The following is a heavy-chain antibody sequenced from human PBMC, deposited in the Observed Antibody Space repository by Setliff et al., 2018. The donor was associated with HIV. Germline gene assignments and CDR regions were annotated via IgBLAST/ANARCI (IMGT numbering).Heavy chain of an antibody. J-gene: IGHJ4*02. V-gene: IGHV5-51*01. CDR1: GYSFTSYW. D-gene: IGHD3-10*01. CDR2: IYPGDSDT. CDR3: ARGGNLWFGELYSFDY. Sequence: GESLTISCKGSGYSFTSYWIGWVRQMPGKGLEWMGIIYPGDSDTRYSPSFQGQVTISADKSISTAYLQWSSLKASDTAMYYCARGGNLWFGELYSFDYWGQGTLVTVSS.